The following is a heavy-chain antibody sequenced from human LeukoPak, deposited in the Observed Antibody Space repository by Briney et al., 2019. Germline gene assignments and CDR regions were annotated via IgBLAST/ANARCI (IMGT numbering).Heavy chain of an antibody. CDR1: EFTLSTYD. Sequence: PGGSLRLSCAASEFTLSTYDMHWVRQPTGEGLERVSIIYRAGDTYYPGSVKGRFTISRDNAKNSLYLQMNSLRAEDTAVYYCAREMSGSNDALDIWGQGTMVTVSS. CDR3: AREMSGSNDALDI. V-gene: IGHV3-13*01. J-gene: IGHJ3*02. D-gene: IGHD3-10*01. CDR2: IYRAGDT.